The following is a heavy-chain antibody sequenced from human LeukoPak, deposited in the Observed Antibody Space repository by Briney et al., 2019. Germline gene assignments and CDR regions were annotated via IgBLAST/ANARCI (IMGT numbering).Heavy chain of an antibody. J-gene: IGHJ6*03. Sequence: PSETLSLTCSVSGVSVTSGTYHWAWIRQAPEKGLEWIGSVYFDGSTHYNPSLQSRLTISVDTSKNQFSLRLSSVTAADTAVYYCARDLRPRRIFGVNYYYMDVWGKGTTVTVSS. CDR3: ARDLRPRRIFGVNYYYMDV. CDR1: GVSVTSGTYH. V-gene: IGHV4-39*07. D-gene: IGHD3-3*01. CDR2: VYFDGST.